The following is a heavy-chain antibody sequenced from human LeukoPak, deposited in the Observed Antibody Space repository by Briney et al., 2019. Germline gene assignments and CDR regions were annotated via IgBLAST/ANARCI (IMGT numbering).Heavy chain of an antibody. D-gene: IGHD2-15*01. J-gene: IGHJ3*02. Sequence: PSETLSLTCTVSGGSISSSSYYWGWIRQPPGKGLEWIGSIYYSGGTNYNPSLKSRVTISVDTSKNQFSLKLSSVTAADTAVYYCASPGRIGGYNCSGGSCTRGDAFDIWGQGTMVTVSS. CDR1: GGSISSSSYY. CDR3: ASPGRIGGYNCSGGSCTRGDAFDI. CDR2: IYYSGGT. V-gene: IGHV4-39*01.